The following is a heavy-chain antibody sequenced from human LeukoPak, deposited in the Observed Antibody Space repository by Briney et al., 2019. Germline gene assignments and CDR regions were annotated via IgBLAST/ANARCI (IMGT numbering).Heavy chain of an antibody. V-gene: IGHV1-69*04. D-gene: IGHD2-2*01. CDR2: IIPILGIA. J-gene: IGHJ4*02. CDR3: ARGAQALGYCSSTSCYLDY. CDR1: GGTFCSYA. Sequence: GASVTVSCKASGGTFCSYAISWVRQAPGQGLEWMGRIIPILGIANYAQKFQGRVTITADKSTSTAYMELSSLRSEDTAVYYCARGAQALGYCSSTSCYLDYWGQGTLVTVSS.